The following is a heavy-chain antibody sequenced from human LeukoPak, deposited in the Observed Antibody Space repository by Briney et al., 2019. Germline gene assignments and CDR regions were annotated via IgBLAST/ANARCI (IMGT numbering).Heavy chain of an antibody. CDR2: IIPILGIA. J-gene: IGHJ6*02. D-gene: IGHD1-26*01. CDR1: GGTFSSYA. V-gene: IGHV1-69*04. Sequence: SVKVSCKASGGTFSSYAISWVRQAPGQGLEWMGRIIPILGIANYAQKFQGRVTITADKSTSTAYMELSSLRSEDTVVYYCARGSSGSYYYYYGMDVWGQGTTVTVSS. CDR3: ARGSSGSYYYYYGMDV.